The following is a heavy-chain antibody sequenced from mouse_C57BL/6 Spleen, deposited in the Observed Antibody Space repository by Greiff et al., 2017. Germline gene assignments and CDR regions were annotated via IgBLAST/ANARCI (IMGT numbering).Heavy chain of an antibody. V-gene: IGHV1-82*01. CDR2: IYPGDGDT. Sequence: QVQLQQSGPELVKPGASVKISCKASGYAFSSSWMNWVKQRPGKGLEWIGWIYPGDGDTKYNGKVKGKATLTADKSSITAYMQLSSLTSEDSAVYVCGGSAQATSDYWGQGTTLTVSS. J-gene: IGHJ2*01. D-gene: IGHD3-2*02. CDR1: GYAFSSSW. CDR3: GGSAQATSDY.